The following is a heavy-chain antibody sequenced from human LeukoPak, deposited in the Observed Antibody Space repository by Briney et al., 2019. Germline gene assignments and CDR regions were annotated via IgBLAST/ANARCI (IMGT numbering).Heavy chain of an antibody. Sequence: GGSLRLSCAASGFTFSSYAMSWVRQAPGKGLEWVGRIKSKTDGGTTDYAAPVKGRFTISRDDSKNTLYPQMNSLKTEDTAVYYCTTGYSSPLDYWGQGTLVTVSS. CDR3: TTGYSSPLDY. CDR1: GFTFSSYA. CDR2: IKSKTDGGTT. V-gene: IGHV3-15*01. D-gene: IGHD6-13*01. J-gene: IGHJ4*02.